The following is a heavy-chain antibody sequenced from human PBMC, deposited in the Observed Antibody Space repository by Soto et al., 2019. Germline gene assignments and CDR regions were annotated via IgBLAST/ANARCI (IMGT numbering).Heavy chain of an antibody. CDR3: ARASKLLRLDS. V-gene: IGHV4-59*12. CDR1: GGSITNYY. Sequence: SETLSLTCTVSGGSITNYYWSWIRQPPGKGLEWIGYMYYSGSTNYNPSLKSRVTISVDTSKNQFSLKLNSVTAADTALYYCARASKLLRLDSWGQGTLVTVSS. CDR2: MYYSGST. J-gene: IGHJ4*02. D-gene: IGHD3-10*02.